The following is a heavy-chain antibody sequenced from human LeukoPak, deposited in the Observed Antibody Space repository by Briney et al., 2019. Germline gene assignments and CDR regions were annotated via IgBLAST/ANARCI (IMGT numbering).Heavy chain of an antibody. V-gene: IGHV3-21*01. CDR3: ARDRIVVVVAAYYYYGMDV. Sequence: PGGSLRLSCAASGFTFSSYSMNWVRQAPGKGLEWVSSISSSSSYIYYADSVKGRFTISRDNAKNSLYLQMNSLRAEDTAVYYCARDRIVVVVAAYYYYGMDVWGQGTTVTVSS. J-gene: IGHJ6*02. CDR1: GFTFSSYS. CDR2: ISSSSSYI. D-gene: IGHD2-15*01.